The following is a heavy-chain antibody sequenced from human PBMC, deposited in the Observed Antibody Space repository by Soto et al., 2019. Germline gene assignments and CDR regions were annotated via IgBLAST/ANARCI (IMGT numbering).Heavy chain of an antibody. Sequence: ASVKVSCKASGYTFTSYGISWVRQAPGQGLEWMGWISAYNGNTNYAQKLQGRVTMTTDTSTSTACMELRSLRSDDTAVYYCARETAGSWSGYYQENWFDPWGQGTLVTVSS. CDR3: ARETAGSWSGYYQENWFDP. CDR1: GYTFTSYG. J-gene: IGHJ5*02. V-gene: IGHV1-18*01. D-gene: IGHD3-3*01. CDR2: ISAYNGNT.